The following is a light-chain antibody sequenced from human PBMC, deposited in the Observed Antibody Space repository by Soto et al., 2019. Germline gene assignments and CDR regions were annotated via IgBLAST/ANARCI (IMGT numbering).Light chain of an antibody. V-gene: IGKV1-5*03. CDR2: KTA. CDR3: QQYKSFSLT. J-gene: IGKJ4*01. CDR1: QSISTW. Sequence: DIQMTQSPSTLSASVGDRVTITCRASQSISTWLAWYQHKPGKAPKLLIYKTANLESGVPSRFSGSGSGTVFSLTISSLQPDDFATCYCQQYKSFSLTFGGGTRVEVK.